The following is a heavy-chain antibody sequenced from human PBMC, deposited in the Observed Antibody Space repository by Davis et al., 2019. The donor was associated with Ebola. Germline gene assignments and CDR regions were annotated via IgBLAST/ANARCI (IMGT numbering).Heavy chain of an antibody. CDR1: GYSFTSYW. V-gene: IGHV5-51*01. Sequence: GESLKISCKGSGYSFTSYWIGWVRQMPGKGLEWMGIIYPGDSDTRYSPSFQGQVTISADKSISTAYLQWSSLKASDTAMYYCARQCFGSGTSYYYYGMDVWGQGTTVTVSS. J-gene: IGHJ6*02. CDR2: IYPGDSDT. CDR3: ARQCFGSGTSYYYYGMDV. D-gene: IGHD3-10*01.